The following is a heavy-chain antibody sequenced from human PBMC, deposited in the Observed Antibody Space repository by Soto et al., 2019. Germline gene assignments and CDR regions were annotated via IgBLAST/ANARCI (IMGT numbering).Heavy chain of an antibody. D-gene: IGHD3-9*01. V-gene: IGHV3-23*01. CDR1: GLTFSNYA. J-gene: IGHJ6*02. CDR2: ISGGGASS. Sequence: VKLLESGGGFVQPGGSLRLSCTASGLTFSNYAMSWVRQAPGKGLEFVSFISGGGASSFSADSVKGRFTVSRDNLKNTLSLQMTSLRVEDTAVYYCVKLLRSWYGHNALDVWGQGTTVTVSS. CDR3: VKLLRSWYGHNALDV.